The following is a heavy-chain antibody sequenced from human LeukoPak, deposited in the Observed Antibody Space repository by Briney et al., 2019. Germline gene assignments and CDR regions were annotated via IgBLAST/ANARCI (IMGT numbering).Heavy chain of an antibody. V-gene: IGHV4-34*01. Sequence: PSETLSLTCAVYDGSFSGYYWSWTRQPPGKGLEWIGEINHSGSTNYNPSLKSRVTISVDTSKNQFSLKLNSVTAADTAMYYCARYSGYYLSYFDYWGQGTLVTVSS. CDR3: ARYSGYYLSYFDY. J-gene: IGHJ4*02. CDR2: INHSGST. D-gene: IGHD3-22*01. CDR1: DGSFSGYY.